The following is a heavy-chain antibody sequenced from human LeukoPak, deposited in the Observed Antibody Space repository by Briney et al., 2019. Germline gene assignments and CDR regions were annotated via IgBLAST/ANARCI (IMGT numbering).Heavy chain of an antibody. CDR1: GFIFNNYW. D-gene: IGHD1-26*01. J-gene: IGHJ5*02. CDR3: AKDRGELPHWFDP. CDR2: ISYDGSNK. Sequence: GGSLRLSCAASGFIFNNYWMHWVRQAPGKGLEWVAVISYDGSNKYYADSVKGRFTISRDNSKNTLYLQMNSLRAEDTAVYYCAKDRGELPHWFDPWGQGTLVTVSS. V-gene: IGHV3-30*18.